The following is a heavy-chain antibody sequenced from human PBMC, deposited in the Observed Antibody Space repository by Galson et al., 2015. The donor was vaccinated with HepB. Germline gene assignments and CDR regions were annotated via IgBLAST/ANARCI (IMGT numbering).Heavy chain of an antibody. CDR2: IHTSGST. J-gene: IGHJ5*02. CDR3: ARRHTLQTFRENWFDP. Sequence: SETLSLTCTVSGGSIGSISTYSWSWIRQPPGKGLEWIGYIHTSGSTNYNPSLKSRVTISLDTSKNQFSLKVNSVTAADTAMYYCARRHTLQTFRENWFDPWGQGTLVTVSS. D-gene: IGHD4-11*01. V-gene: IGHV4-4*08. CDR1: GGSIGSISTYS.